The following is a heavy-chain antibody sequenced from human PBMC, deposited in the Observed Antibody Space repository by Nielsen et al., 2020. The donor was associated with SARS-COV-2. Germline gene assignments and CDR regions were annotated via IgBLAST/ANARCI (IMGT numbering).Heavy chain of an antibody. V-gene: IGHV2-26*01. Sequence: SGPTLVKPTETLTLTCTVSGFSLSNARMGVSWIRQPPGKALEWLAHIFSNDEKSYSTSLKSRLTISKDTSKSQVVLTMTNMDPVDTATYYCARSYSSGWYRYYYYYYMDVWGKGTTVTVSS. CDR2: IFSNDEK. CDR1: GFSLSNARMG. J-gene: IGHJ6*03. CDR3: ARSYSSGWYRYYYYYYMDV. D-gene: IGHD6-19*01.